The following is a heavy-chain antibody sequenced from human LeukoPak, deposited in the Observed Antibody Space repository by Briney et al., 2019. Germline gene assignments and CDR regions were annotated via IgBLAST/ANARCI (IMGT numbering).Heavy chain of an antibody. CDR1: GFTFSSYS. J-gene: IGHJ4*02. CDR2: ISSSSSTI. CDR3: AIVGTDYDSSGMPFDY. Sequence: GGSLRLSCAASGFTFSSYSMNWVRQAPGKGLEWVSYISSSSSTIYYADSVKGRFTISRDNAKNSLYLQMNSLRAEDTAVYYCAIVGTDYDSSGMPFDYWGQGTLVTVSS. D-gene: IGHD3-22*01. V-gene: IGHV3-48*04.